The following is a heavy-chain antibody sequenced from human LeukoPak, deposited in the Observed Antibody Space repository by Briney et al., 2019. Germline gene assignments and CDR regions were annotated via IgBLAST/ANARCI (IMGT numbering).Heavy chain of an antibody. J-gene: IGHJ4*02. CDR2: ISAYNGNT. CDR3: ARSDSSSWEIDY. V-gene: IGHV1-18*01. CDR1: GYTFTSYD. Sequence: GSVKVSCKASGYTFTSYDINWVRQAPGQGLEWMGWISAYNGNTNYAQKLQGRVTMTTDTSTSTAYMELRSLRSDDTAVYYCARSDSSSWEIDYWGQGTLVTVSS. D-gene: IGHD6-13*01.